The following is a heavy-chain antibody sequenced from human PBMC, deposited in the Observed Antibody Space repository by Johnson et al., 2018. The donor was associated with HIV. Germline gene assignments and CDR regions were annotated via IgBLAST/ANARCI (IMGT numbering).Heavy chain of an antibody. CDR3: AGRPSGADPFDI. Sequence: VQLVESGGGLVQPGRSLRLSCAASGFTFDDYAMHWVRQAPGKGLEWVSGISWNSDAIKYADSVRGRFTISRDNAKNSLYLQMNSLRAEDTALYYCAGRPSGADPFDIWGQGTMVTVSS. J-gene: IGHJ3*02. CDR2: ISWNSDAI. D-gene: IGHD2-15*01. V-gene: IGHV3-9*01. CDR1: GFTFDDYA.